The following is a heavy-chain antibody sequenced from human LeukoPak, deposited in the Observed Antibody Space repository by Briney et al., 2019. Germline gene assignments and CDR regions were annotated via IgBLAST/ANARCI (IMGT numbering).Heavy chain of an antibody. CDR2: INHSGST. D-gene: IGHD6-19*01. CDR1: GGSLSGYY. Sequence: KTSETLSLTCAVYGGSLSGYYWSWIRQPPGKGLEWIGEINHSGSTNYNPSLKSRVTISVDTSKNQFSLKLSSVTAADTAVYYCARWIAVAGSRYYFDYWGQGTLVTVSS. V-gene: IGHV4-34*01. J-gene: IGHJ4*02. CDR3: ARWIAVAGSRYYFDY.